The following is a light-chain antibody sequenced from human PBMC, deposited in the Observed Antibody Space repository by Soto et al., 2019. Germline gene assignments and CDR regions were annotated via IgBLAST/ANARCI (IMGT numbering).Light chain of an antibody. Sequence: DIQLTQSPSFLSASVGDRVTITCRASQGIGSYLAWYQQKPGKAPKLLIYGASTLQSGVPSRFSGSGSGSDFPLPISSLLLFVFATFSFQKLMIYVFPSGPGTTVDVK. CDR2: GAS. CDR1: QGIGSY. V-gene: IGKV1-9*01. CDR3: QKLMIYVFP. J-gene: IGKJ3*01.